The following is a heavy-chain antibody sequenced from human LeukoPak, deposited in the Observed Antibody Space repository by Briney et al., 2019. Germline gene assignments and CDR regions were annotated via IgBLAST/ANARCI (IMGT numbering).Heavy chain of an antibody. Sequence: SETLSLTCAVSGYSISSDYYWGWIRQPPGKGLEWIGSIYRSGSTYYNPSLKSRVTISVDTSRNQFSLKLSSLTAADTAVYYCARYYYESSGYYVLDYWGQGTLVTVSS. CDR3: ARYYYESSGYYVLDY. CDR2: IYRSGST. CDR1: GYSISSDYY. D-gene: IGHD3-22*01. V-gene: IGHV4-38-2*01. J-gene: IGHJ4*02.